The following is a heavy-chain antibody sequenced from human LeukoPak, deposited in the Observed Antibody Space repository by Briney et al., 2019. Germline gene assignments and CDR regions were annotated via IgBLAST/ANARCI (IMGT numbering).Heavy chain of an antibody. Sequence: GGSLRLSCAASGFTFSDYYMSWIRQAPGKGLEWVSYISSSGSTIYYADSVKGRFTISRDNAKNSLYLQMNSLRAEDTAVYYCARDRYPVFSDDKCDIDPWGQGTPVTVSS. CDR1: GFTFSDYY. D-gene: IGHD3-9*01. J-gene: IGHJ5*02. CDR2: ISSSGSTI. CDR3: ARDRYPVFSDDKCDIDP. V-gene: IGHV3-11*01.